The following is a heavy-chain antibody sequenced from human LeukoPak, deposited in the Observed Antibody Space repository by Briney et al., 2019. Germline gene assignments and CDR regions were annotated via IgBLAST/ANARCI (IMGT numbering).Heavy chain of an antibody. CDR1: GFIFTNAW. CDR3: TSSSSD. Sequence: GGSLRLSCAASGFIFTNAWMNWVRQAPGKGPEWVGRIKSKTDGGTTDYAAPVKGRFTVSRDDSKKMLYLQMNSLKTEDTGVYYCTSSSSDWGQGTLVTVSS. J-gene: IGHJ4*02. D-gene: IGHD6-19*01. V-gene: IGHV3-15*01. CDR2: IKSKTDGGTT.